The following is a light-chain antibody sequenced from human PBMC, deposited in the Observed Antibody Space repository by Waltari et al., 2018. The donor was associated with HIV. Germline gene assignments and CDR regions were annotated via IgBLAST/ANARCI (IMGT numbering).Light chain of an antibody. J-gene: IGLJ2*01. Sequence: QSALTPPAHVAGAPGPSITLSSTSPTTDVGDFNPVSWYPQHPAQPPKLLNHEVNHRPSGVSNRVSGSKSGNTASMTISGLQAEDEADYYCCSYAGSRTLLFGGGTKLTVL. V-gene: IGLV2-23*02. CDR2: EVN. CDR1: TTDVGDFNP. CDR3: CSYAGSRTLL.